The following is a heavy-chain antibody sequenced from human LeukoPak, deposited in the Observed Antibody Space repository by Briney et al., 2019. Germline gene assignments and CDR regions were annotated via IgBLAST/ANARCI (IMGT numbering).Heavy chain of an antibody. CDR2: INPNSGGT. CDR3: ARNNGGNSYYFDY. CDR1: GYTFTGYY. D-gene: IGHD4-23*01. Sequence: ASVKVSCKASGYTFTGYYMHWVRQAPGQGLEWMGWINPNSGGTNYAQKFQGRVTMTRDTSISTAYMELSRLRSDDTVVYYCARNNGGNSYYFDYWGQGTLVTVSS. V-gene: IGHV1-2*02. J-gene: IGHJ4*02.